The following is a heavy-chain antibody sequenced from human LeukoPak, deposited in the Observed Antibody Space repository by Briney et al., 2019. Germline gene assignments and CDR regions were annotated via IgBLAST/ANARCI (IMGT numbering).Heavy chain of an antibody. CDR2: ISWNSGSI. V-gene: IGHV3-9*01. J-gene: IGHJ4*02. Sequence: GGSLRLSCAASGFTFDDYAMHWVRQAPGKGLEWVSGISWNSGSIGYADSVKGRFTISRDNAKNSLYLQMNSLRAEDTAVYYCARTVPGTAYWGQGTLVTVSS. CDR1: GFTFDDYA. D-gene: IGHD6-19*01. CDR3: ARTVPGTAY.